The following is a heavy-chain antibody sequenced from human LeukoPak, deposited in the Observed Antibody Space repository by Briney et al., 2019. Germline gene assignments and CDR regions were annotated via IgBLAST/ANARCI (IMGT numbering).Heavy chain of an antibody. CDR2: ISSNGGST. D-gene: IGHD5-12*01. V-gene: IGHV3-64*01. Sequence: GGSLRLSCAASGFTFSSYAMHWVRQAPGKGLEYVSAISSNGGSTYYANSVKGRFTISRDNSKNTLYLQMGSLRAEDMAVYYCARDGGMDIAAHAFDIWGQGTMVTVSS. CDR1: GFTFSSYA. J-gene: IGHJ3*02. CDR3: ARDGGMDIAAHAFDI.